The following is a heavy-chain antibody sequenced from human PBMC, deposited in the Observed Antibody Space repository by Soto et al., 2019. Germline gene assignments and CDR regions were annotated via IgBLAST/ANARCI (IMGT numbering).Heavy chain of an antibody. Sequence: SVKVSCKASGGTFSSYAISWVRQAPGQGLEWMGGIIPIFGTANYAQKFQGRVTITADESTSTAYMELSSLRSEDTAVYYCARDRGCSSTSCYWSWLDPWGQGTLVTVSS. V-gene: IGHV1-69*13. CDR3: ARDRGCSSTSCYWSWLDP. CDR2: IIPIFGTA. CDR1: GGTFSSYA. D-gene: IGHD2-2*01. J-gene: IGHJ5*02.